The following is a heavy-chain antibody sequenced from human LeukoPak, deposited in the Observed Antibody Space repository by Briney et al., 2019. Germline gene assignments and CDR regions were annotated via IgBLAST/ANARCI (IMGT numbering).Heavy chain of an antibody. CDR1: GYTFTSYG. Sequence: ASVKVSCKASGYTFTSYGISWVRQAPGQGLEWMGRISAYNGNTNYAQKLQGRVTMTTDASTSTAYMELRSLRSDDTAVYYCARDRRSTPNDYWGQGTLVTVSS. CDR3: ARDRRSTPNDY. D-gene: IGHD2-2*01. V-gene: IGHV1-18*01. J-gene: IGHJ4*02. CDR2: ISAYNGNT.